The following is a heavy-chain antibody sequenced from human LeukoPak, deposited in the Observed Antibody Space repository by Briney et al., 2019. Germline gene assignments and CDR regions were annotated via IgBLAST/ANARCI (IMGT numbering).Heavy chain of an antibody. CDR2: ISTSGLTT. J-gene: IGHJ4*02. CDR3: ARDPLGAQFDY. V-gene: IGHV3-48*04. D-gene: IGHD1-26*01. CDR1: GFTFSTYT. Sequence: PGGSLRLSCAASGFTFSTYTMNWVRQAPGKGLEWVSYISTSGLTTYYADSVKGRFTISRDNAKNSVHLQMNSLRAEDTAVYYCARDPLGAQFDYWGQGTLVTVSS.